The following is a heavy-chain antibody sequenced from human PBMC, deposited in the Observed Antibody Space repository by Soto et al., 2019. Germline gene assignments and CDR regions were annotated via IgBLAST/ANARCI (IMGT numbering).Heavy chain of an antibody. V-gene: IGHV1-69*01. CDR2: IIPLFGTP. CDR1: GATFSTTG. Sequence: QVQLVQSGAEVRKPGSSLRVSCKSSGATFSTTGISWVRQAPGQGLEWMGGIIPLFGTPKYARKLLGRVSITADESTNTVYLGLNSLRPADAAVYYCARASPVICGGDPCYRLDSSFDSWGQGSLVIVSS. CDR3: ARASPVICGGDPCYRLDSSFDS. J-gene: IGHJ5*01. D-gene: IGHD2-21*02.